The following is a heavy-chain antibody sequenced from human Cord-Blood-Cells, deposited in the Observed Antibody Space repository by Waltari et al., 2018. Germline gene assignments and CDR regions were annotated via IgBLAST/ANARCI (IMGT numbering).Heavy chain of an antibody. Sequence: QVQLVQSGAEVKKPGASVKVSCKASGYTFTSYYMHWVRQATGQGLEWMGIINPSGGSTSYAQKFQGRVTMTRDTSTSTVYMELSSLRSEDTAVYYCAREENWNYLYYYFDYWGQGTLVTVSS. CDR2: INPSGGST. CDR3: AREENWNYLYYYFDY. D-gene: IGHD1-7*01. CDR1: GYTFTSYY. J-gene: IGHJ4*02. V-gene: IGHV1-46*01.